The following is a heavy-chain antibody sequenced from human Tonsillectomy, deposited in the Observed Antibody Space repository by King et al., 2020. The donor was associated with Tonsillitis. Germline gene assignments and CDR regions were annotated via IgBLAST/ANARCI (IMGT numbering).Heavy chain of an antibody. D-gene: IGHD3-22*01. CDR3: ARDRGPEHSSGYYYLSWFAP. J-gene: IGHJ5*02. V-gene: IGHV1-69*04. CDR2: IIPILGIA. Sequence: QLVQSGAEVKKPGSSVKVSCKASGGTFSSYAISWVRQAPGQGLEWMGRIIPILGIANYAQKFQGRVTITAYKSTSTAYMELSSLRSEETAVYYCARDRGPEHSSGYYYLSWFAPWGQGTLVTVSS. CDR1: GGTFSSYA.